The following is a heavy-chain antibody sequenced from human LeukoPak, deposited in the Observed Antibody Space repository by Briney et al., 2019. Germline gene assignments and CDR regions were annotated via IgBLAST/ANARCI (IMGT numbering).Heavy chain of an antibody. CDR3: ARRRGSGLNWFDP. Sequence: GASVTVTCKASGYTFTGYYIHWVRQAPGQGLEWMGWINPNSGGTNYAQKFQGRVTMTRDTSISTAYMELSRLRSDDTAVYYCARRRGSGLNWFDPWGQGTLVTVSS. CDR1: GYTFTGYY. V-gene: IGHV1-2*02. D-gene: IGHD3-10*01. CDR2: INPNSGGT. J-gene: IGHJ5*02.